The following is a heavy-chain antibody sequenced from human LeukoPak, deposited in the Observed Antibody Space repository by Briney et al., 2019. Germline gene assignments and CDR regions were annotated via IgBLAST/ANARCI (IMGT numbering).Heavy chain of an antibody. V-gene: IGHV4-34*01. CDR3: ARYNLNWEIFDY. Sequence: SSETLSLTCAVYGGSFSGYYWSWIRQPPGKGLEWIGEINHSGSTNYNPSLKSRVTISVDTSKNQFSLKLSSVTAADTAVYYCARYNLNWEIFDYWGQGTLVTVSS. CDR1: GGSFSGYY. D-gene: IGHD1-7*01. J-gene: IGHJ4*02. CDR2: INHSGST.